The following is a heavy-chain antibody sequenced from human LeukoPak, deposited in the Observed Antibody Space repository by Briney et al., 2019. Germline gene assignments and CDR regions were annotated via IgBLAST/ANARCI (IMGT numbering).Heavy chain of an antibody. J-gene: IGHJ4*02. Sequence: VKVSCKXSGYTFTGYYMHWVRQAPGQGLEWMGWINPNSGGTNYGQKFQGRVTMTRDTSISTAYMELSRLRSDDTAVYYCARGINYDFWSGYYFDYWGQGTLVTVSS. D-gene: IGHD3-3*01. CDR3: ARGINYDFWSGYYFDY. CDR2: INPNSGGT. V-gene: IGHV1-2*02. CDR1: GYTFTGYY.